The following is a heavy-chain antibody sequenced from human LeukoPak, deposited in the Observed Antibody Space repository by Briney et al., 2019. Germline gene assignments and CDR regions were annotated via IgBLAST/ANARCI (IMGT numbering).Heavy chain of an antibody. J-gene: IGHJ4*02. CDR2: INHSGST. CDR1: GGSFSGYY. V-gene: IGHV4-34*01. Sequence: SETLSLTCAVYGGSFSGYYWSWIRQPPGEGLEWIGEINHSGSTNYNPSLKSRVTISVDTSKNQFPLKLSSVTAADTAVYYCARRERTMAPDYWGQGTLVTVSS. CDR3: ARRERTMAPDY. D-gene: IGHD4/OR15-4a*01.